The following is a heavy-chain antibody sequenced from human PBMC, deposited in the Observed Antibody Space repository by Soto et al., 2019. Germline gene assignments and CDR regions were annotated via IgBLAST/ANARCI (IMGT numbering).Heavy chain of an antibody. CDR2: ISSSSSTI. J-gene: IGHJ4*02. Sequence: GGSLRLSCAASGFTFSSYSMKWVRQAPGKGLEWVSYISSSSSTIYYADFVKGRFTISRDNAKNSLYLQMNSLRAEDTAVYYCARQRLFDYWGQGTLVTVSS. D-gene: IGHD3-22*01. CDR1: GFTFSSYS. CDR3: ARQRLFDY. V-gene: IGHV3-48*01.